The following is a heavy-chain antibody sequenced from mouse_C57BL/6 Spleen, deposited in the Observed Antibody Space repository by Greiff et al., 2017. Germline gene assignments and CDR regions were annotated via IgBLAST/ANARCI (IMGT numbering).Heavy chain of an antibody. CDR2: IHPNSGST. Sequence: QVQLQQPGAELVKPGASVKLSCKASGYTFTSYWMHWVKQRPGQGLEWIGMIHPNSGSTNYNEKFKDKATLTVDKSSSTAYMQLSSLTSEDSAVYYCARGYGNGDYWGQGTTLTVSS. CDR1: GYTFTSYW. V-gene: IGHV1-64*01. CDR3: ARGYGNGDY. J-gene: IGHJ2*01. D-gene: IGHD2-10*02.